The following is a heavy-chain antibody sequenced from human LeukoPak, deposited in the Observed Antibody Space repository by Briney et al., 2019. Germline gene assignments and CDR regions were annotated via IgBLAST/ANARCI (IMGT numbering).Heavy chain of an antibody. CDR1: GYTFTGYY. CDR2: INPNSGGT. V-gene: IGHV1-2*02. CDR3: ASLSYSNYRYYFDY. D-gene: IGHD4-11*01. J-gene: IGHJ4*02. Sequence: ASVTVSCKASGYTFTGYYMHWVRQAPGQGLEWMGWINPNSGGTNYAQKFQGRVTMTRDTSISTAYMELSRLRSDDTAVYYCASLSYSNYRYYFDYWGQGTLVTVSS.